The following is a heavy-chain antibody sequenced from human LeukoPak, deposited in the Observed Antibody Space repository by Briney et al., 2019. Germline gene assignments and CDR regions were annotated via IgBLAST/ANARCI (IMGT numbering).Heavy chain of an antibody. J-gene: IGHJ4*02. CDR2: ISSDGRTT. CDR1: GFTFSYNW. D-gene: IGHD3-10*01. V-gene: IGHV3-74*01. Sequence: GGSLRLSCAASGFTFSYNWMHWVRHAPGKGLVCVSRISSDGRTTHYADSVKGRFTISRDSAKNTLFLQMNDLRAEDTAVYYCLGYYSGRPNWGQGTLVTVSS. CDR3: LGYYSGRPN.